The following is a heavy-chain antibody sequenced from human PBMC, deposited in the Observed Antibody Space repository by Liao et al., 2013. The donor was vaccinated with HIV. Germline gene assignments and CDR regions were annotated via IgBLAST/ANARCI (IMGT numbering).Heavy chain of an antibody. Sequence: QVQLLESAPGLVKPSQTLSLTCTVSGGSINSVSAYWTWIRQPAGKGLEWIGRLHSSGRTNYNPSLKSRVTISVDTSKSQFSLKLSSVTAADTAVYYCARDENSGSEYWGQGALVTVSS. CDR2: LHSSGRT. V-gene: IGHV4-61*02. CDR3: ARDENSGSEY. J-gene: IGHJ4*02. D-gene: IGHD3-10*01. CDR1: GGSINSVSAY.